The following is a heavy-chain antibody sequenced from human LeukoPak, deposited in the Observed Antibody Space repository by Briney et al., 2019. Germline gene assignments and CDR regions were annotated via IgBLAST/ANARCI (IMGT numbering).Heavy chain of an antibody. D-gene: IGHD2-21*01. Sequence: GGSLRLSCASSGFTFRGYGMHWVRQNPGKGLEYVSAISRNGGDTYYANSVEGRFTISRDNSKNTLYLQMNSLRAEDTAMYYCLRAYHPGGWFDPWGQGTLVTVSS. CDR1: GFTFRGYG. V-gene: IGHV3-64*01. CDR3: LRAYHPGGWFDP. CDR2: ISRNGGDT. J-gene: IGHJ5*02.